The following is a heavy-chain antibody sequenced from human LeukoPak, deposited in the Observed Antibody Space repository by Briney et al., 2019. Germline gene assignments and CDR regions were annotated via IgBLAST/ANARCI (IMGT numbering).Heavy chain of an antibody. J-gene: IGHJ4*02. CDR2: INHSGST. Sequence: SETLSLICAVYGGSFSGYYWSWIRQPPGKGLEWIGEINHSGSTNYNPSLKSRVTISVDTSKNQFSLKLSSVTAADTAVCYCARVSRLRFFNYWGQGTLVTVSS. CDR1: GGSFSGYY. V-gene: IGHV4-34*01. D-gene: IGHD3-3*01. CDR3: ARVSRLRFFNY.